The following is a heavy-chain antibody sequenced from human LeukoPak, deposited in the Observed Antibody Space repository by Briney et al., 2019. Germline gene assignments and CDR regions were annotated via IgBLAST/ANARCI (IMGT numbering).Heavy chain of an antibody. CDR1: GYTFTGYY. V-gene: IGHV1-2*02. D-gene: IGHD7-27*01. J-gene: IGHJ6*03. Sequence: ASVKVSCKASGYTFTGYYMHWVRQAPGQGLEWMGWINPNSGGTNYAQKFQGGVTMTRDTSISTAYMELSRLRSDDTAVYYCARNWGTAISYYYYMDVWGKGTTVTVSS. CDR2: INPNSGGT. CDR3: ARNWGTAISYYYYMDV.